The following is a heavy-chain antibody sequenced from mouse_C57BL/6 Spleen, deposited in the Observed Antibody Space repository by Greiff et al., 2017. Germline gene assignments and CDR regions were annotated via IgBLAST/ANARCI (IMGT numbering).Heavy chain of an antibody. CDR1: GYTFTSYW. CDR2: IDPSDSYT. Sequence: QVQLQQPGAELVMPGASVKLSCKASGYTFTSYWMHWVKQRPGQGLEWIGEIDPSDSYTNYNQKFKGKSTLTVDKSSSTAYMQLSSLTSEDSAVYYGARRDDGSFDYWGQGTTLTVSS. J-gene: IGHJ2*01. D-gene: IGHD2-3*01. V-gene: IGHV1-69*01. CDR3: ARRDDGSFDY.